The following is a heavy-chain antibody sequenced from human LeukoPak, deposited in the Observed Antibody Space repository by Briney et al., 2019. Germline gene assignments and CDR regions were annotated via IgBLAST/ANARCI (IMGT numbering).Heavy chain of an antibody. CDR2: ISYDGSKK. D-gene: IGHD6-19*01. Sequence: PGRSLRLSCAASGFTFSSYTMHWVRQAPGKGLEWVAVISYDGSKKYYADSVKGRFTISRDNSKSTLYLQMNSLRAEDTAVYYCARGGDSSDCDYWGQGTLVTVSS. CDR1: GFTFSSYT. V-gene: IGHV3-30-3*01. J-gene: IGHJ4*02. CDR3: ARGGDSSDCDY.